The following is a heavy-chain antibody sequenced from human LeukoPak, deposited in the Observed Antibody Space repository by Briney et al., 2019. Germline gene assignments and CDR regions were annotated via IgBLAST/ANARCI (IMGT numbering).Heavy chain of an antibody. D-gene: IGHD2-15*01. J-gene: IGHJ4*02. CDR2: IYSGGST. CDR3: AADVNCSGGSCYSTPANFDY. Sequence: PGGSLRLSCAASGFTVSSNYMSWVRQAPGKGLEWVSVIYSGGSTYYADSVKGRFTISRDNSKNTLYLQMNSLRSEDTAVYYCAADVNCSGGSCYSTPANFDYWGQGTLVTVSS. CDR1: GFTVSSNY. V-gene: IGHV3-53*01.